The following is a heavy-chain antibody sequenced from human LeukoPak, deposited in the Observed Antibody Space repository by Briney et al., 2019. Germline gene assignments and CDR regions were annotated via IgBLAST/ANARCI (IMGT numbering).Heavy chain of an antibody. CDR3: AKNYYGSGSYYNGFDY. D-gene: IGHD3-10*01. CDR2: IGGSGGST. CDR1: GFTFSSYG. J-gene: IGHJ4*02. V-gene: IGHV3-23*01. Sequence: GGSLRLSCAASGFTFSSYGMSWVRQAPGKGLEWVSAIGGSGGSTYYADSVKGRFTISRDNSKNTLYLQMNSLRAEDTAVYYCAKNYYGSGSYYNGFDYWGQGTLVTVSS.